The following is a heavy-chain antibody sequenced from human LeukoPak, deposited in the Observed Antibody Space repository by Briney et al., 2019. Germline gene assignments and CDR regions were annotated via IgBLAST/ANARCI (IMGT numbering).Heavy chain of an antibody. CDR2: INSDGSTT. Sequence: GGSLRLSCTASGFTFSSHLMHWVRQAPGKGLVWVSRINSDGSTTSYADSVKGRFTISRDNAKNTLYLQMNSLRAEDTAVYYCARDPSGRVCDYWGQGTLVTVSS. V-gene: IGHV3-74*01. J-gene: IGHJ4*02. CDR1: GFTFSSHL. D-gene: IGHD3-10*01. CDR3: ARDPSGRVCDY.